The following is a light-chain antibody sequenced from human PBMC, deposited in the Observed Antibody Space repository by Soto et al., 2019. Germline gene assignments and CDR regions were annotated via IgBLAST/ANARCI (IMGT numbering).Light chain of an antibody. CDR1: SGHSSYA. V-gene: IGLV4-69*01. CDR3: QTGGPGEV. Sequence: QPVLTQSPSASASLGASVKLTCTLSSGHSSYAIAWHQQQPEKGPRYLMKLNSDGSHSKGDGIPDRFSGSSSGAERYLTISSLQSEDEADYYCQTGGPGEVFGTGTKLTVL. CDR2: LNSDGSH. J-gene: IGLJ1*01.